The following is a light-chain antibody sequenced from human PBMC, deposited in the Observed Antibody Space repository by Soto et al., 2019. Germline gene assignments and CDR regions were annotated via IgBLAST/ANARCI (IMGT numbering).Light chain of an antibody. J-gene: IGKJ4*01. Sequence: EIVMTQSPATLSVSPGERATLSCRASHRVSSYLAWYQQKPCQAPRLLIFATSTRATGFPARFSGSGSGTEFTLTISSLQSEDSAVYYCQQYNNWPLTFGGGTKVEIK. CDR1: HRVSSY. CDR2: ATS. CDR3: QQYNNWPLT. V-gene: IGKV3-15*01.